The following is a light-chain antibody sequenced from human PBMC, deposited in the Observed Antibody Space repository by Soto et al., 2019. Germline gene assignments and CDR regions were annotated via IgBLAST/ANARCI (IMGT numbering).Light chain of an antibody. CDR3: QSAHISGTYVV. CDR2: KDR. J-gene: IGLJ2*01. Sequence: SYELTQPPSLSVSPGQTARITCSGDALPKQYAYWYQQKPDQAPVLVIYKDRERPSGIPERFSGSSSGTTVTLTISGVQAEDEADYYCQSAHISGTYVVFGGGTKLTVL. V-gene: IGLV3-25*02. CDR1: ALPKQY.